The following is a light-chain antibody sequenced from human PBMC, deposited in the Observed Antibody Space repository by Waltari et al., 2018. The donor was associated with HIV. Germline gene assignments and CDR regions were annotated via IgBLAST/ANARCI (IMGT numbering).Light chain of an antibody. V-gene: IGLV2-11*01. J-gene: IGLJ1*01. CDR2: DVS. CDR3: SSYAGSNNYV. Sequence: QSALTQPRSVSGSPGQSVTISCTGTSRAVGGYNYVSWYQQHPGKAPKLMIYDVSKRPSGVPDRFSGSKSGNTASLTISGLQAEDEADFYCSSYAGSNNYVFGTGTKVTVL. CDR1: SRAVGGYNY.